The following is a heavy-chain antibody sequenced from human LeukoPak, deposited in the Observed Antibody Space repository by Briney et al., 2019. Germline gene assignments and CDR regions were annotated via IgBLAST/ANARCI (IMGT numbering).Heavy chain of an antibody. D-gene: IGHD3-22*01. Sequence: SETLSLTCTVSGGSISSYYWSWIRQPPGKGLEWIGYIYYSGSTNYNPSLKSRVTISVDTSKNQFSLKLGSVTAADTAIYYCARGRVYDSSGFSVQRDAFDIWGQGTVVTVSS. CDR1: GGSISSYY. J-gene: IGHJ3*02. CDR2: IYYSGST. CDR3: ARGRVYDSSGFSVQRDAFDI. V-gene: IGHV4-59*12.